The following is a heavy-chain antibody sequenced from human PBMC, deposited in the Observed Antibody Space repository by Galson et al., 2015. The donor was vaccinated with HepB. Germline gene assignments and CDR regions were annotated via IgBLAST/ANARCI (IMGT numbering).Heavy chain of an antibody. Sequence: SLRLSCAASGFTFSRNAMSWVRQAPGKGLEWVSSISGSGGGKTYYAESVEGRFTISRDNSKNTLYLQMNSLRAEETAVYFCAKNEDDFAGHPFDIWGQGTMVTVPS. D-gene: IGHD1-1*01. J-gene: IGHJ3*02. V-gene: IGHV3-23*01. CDR3: AKNEDDFAGHPFDI. CDR2: ISGSGGGKT. CDR1: GFTFSRNA.